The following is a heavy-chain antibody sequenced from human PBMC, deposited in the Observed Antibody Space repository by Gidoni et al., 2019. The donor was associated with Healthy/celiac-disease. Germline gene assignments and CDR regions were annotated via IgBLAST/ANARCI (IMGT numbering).Heavy chain of an antibody. J-gene: IGHJ4*02. CDR3: AREIRWLRSGAFDY. CDR2: ISSSSSTI. CDR1: GFTFSSYS. Sequence: EVQLVETGGGLVQHGGSMRLSCAAYGFTFSSYSMNWVRPAPGKGLEGVSYISSSSSTIYYADSVKGRFTISRDNAKNSLYLQMNSLRAEDTAVYYCAREIRWLRSGAFDYWGQGTLVTVSS. D-gene: IGHD5-12*01. V-gene: IGHV3-48*01.